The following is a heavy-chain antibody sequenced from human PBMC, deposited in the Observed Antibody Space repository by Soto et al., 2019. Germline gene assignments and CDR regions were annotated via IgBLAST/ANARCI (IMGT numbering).Heavy chain of an antibody. CDR1: GFTFSSYA. D-gene: IGHD6-13*01. J-gene: IGHJ6*02. CDR3: ARALGYSSSWYSPRDYYYYGMDV. Sequence: GGSLRLSCAASGFTFSSYAMHLARQAPGKGLEWVAVISYDGSNKYYADSVKGRFTISRDKSKNTLYLQMNSLRAEDTAVYYCARALGYSSSWYSPRDYYYYGMDVWGQGTTVTVSS. CDR2: ISYDGSNK. V-gene: IGHV3-30-3*01.